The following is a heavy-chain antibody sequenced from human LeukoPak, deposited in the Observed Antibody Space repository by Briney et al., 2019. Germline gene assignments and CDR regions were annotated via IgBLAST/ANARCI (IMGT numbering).Heavy chain of an antibody. J-gene: IGHJ2*01. CDR1: GFALKSYS. Sequence: GGSLRLSCAGSGFALKSYSLSWVRQAPGKGLEWVSSISSTSAYIYYADSVKGRFTISRDNVDNVVYLQMNSLRAEDTAVYYCARDLIRSGPDWYFDLWGRGTLVTVSS. CDR3: ARDLIRSGPDWYFDL. D-gene: IGHD6-19*01. CDR2: ISSTSAYI. V-gene: IGHV3-21*01.